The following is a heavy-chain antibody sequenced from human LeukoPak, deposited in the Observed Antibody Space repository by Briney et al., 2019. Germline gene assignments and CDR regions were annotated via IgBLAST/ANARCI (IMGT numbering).Heavy chain of an antibody. CDR2: MNPNSGNT. CDR1: GYTFISYD. J-gene: IGHJ5*02. Sequence: GASVKVSCKASGYTFISYDISWVRQATRQGLEWMGWMNPNSGNTGYAQKFQGRVTITADKSTSTAYMELSSLRSEDTAVYYCARDFVVVPAATFSDYWFDPWGQGTLVTVSS. V-gene: IGHV1-8*01. CDR3: ARDFVVVPAATFSDYWFDP. D-gene: IGHD2-2*01.